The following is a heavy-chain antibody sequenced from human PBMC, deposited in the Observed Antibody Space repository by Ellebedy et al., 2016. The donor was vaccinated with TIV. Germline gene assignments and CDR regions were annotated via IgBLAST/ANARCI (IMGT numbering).Heavy chain of an antibody. CDR1: GFTFDDYA. Sequence: LSLTCAASGFTFDDYAMHWVRQAPGKGLEWVSGISWNSGSIGYADSVKGRFTISRDNAKNSLYLQMNSLRAEDTALYYCAKEGGSYLYFQHWGQGTLVTVSS. J-gene: IGHJ1*01. CDR3: AKEGGSYLYFQH. CDR2: ISWNSGSI. D-gene: IGHD1-26*01. V-gene: IGHV3-9*01.